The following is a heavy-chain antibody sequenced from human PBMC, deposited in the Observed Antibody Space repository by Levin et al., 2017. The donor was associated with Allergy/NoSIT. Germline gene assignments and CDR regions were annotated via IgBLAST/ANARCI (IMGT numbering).Heavy chain of an antibody. CDR2: INHSGST. CDR1: GGSFSGYY. V-gene: IGHV4-34*01. D-gene: IGHD4-23*01. J-gene: IGHJ4*02. Sequence: SETLSLTCAVYGGSFSGYYWSWIRQPPGKGLEWIGEINHSGSTNYNPSLKSRVTISVDTSKNQFSLKLSSVTAADTAVYYCASDSGYGGNRRMRYWGQGTLVTVSS. CDR3: ASDSGYGGNRRMRY.